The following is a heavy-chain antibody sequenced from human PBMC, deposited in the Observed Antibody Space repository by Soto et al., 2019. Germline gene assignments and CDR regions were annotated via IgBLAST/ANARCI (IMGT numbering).Heavy chain of an antibody. J-gene: IGHJ4*02. CDR1: GFTFSSYG. D-gene: IGHD3-10*01. V-gene: IGHV3-33*01. Sequence: GGSLRLSCAAPGFTFSSYGMHWVRQAPGKGLEWVAVIWYDGSNKYYADSVKGRFTISRDNSKNTLYLQMNSLRAEDTAVYCCARDLGGYYFDYWGQGTLVTVSS. CDR2: IWYDGSNK. CDR3: ARDLGGYYFDY.